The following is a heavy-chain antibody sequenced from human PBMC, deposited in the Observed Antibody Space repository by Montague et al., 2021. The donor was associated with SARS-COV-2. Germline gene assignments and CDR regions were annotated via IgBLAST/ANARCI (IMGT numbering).Heavy chain of an antibody. V-gene: IGHV4-31*03. CDR1: GDPISRAGYF. D-gene: IGHD5-18*01. CDR3: ARDRYGHFDY. J-gene: IGHJ4*02. Sequence: TLSLTCSVSGDPISRAGYFWIWLRHHPTEGLVGNGYVYYTGSNDYNPSRKSRVSMSIDTSRNQLSLKMSSVTAADTAVYYCARDRYGHFDYWGQGTLVTVSS. CDR2: VYYTGSN.